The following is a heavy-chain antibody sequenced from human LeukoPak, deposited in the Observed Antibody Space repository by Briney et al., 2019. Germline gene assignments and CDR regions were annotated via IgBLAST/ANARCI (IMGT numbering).Heavy chain of an antibody. CDR1: GFSFSDAW. Sequence: GGSLRLSCAASGFSFSDAWMNWVRQAPGKGLEWVGHIRSKADGGTPDYIAPVKGRFTISRDNSKNTLYLQMNSLRAEDTAVYYCARDSSTSGNYDYWGQGTLVTVSS. J-gene: IGHJ4*02. D-gene: IGHD2-2*01. CDR3: ARDSSTSGNYDY. V-gene: IGHV3-15*07. CDR2: IRSKADGGTP.